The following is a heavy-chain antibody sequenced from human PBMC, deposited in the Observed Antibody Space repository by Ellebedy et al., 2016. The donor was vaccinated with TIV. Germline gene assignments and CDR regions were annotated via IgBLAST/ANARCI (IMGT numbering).Heavy chain of an antibody. J-gene: IGHJ6*02. CDR2: INHSGST. Sequence: SETLSLTXAVYGGSFSGYYWSWIRQPPGKGLEWIGEINHSGSTNYNPSLKSRVTISVDTSKNQFSLKLSSVTAADTAVYYCARGRALGYCSSTSCYGAPYYYYGMDVWGQGTTVTVSS. V-gene: IGHV4-34*01. D-gene: IGHD2-2*01. CDR3: ARGRALGYCSSTSCYGAPYYYYGMDV. CDR1: GGSFSGYY.